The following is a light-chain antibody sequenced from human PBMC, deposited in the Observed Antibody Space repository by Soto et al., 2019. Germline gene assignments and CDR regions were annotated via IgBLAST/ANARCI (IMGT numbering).Light chain of an antibody. V-gene: IGKV3-20*01. Sequence: EIALTQSPGTLSLSPGERATLSCRASQSVTANYLAWYQQRPGQAPRLLIYAASIGATGVPDRFSGSGSGTDFSLTISRLEPEDFAVYYCLQYGVPLWTFGQGTTVE. CDR2: AAS. J-gene: IGKJ1*01. CDR1: QSVTANY. CDR3: LQYGVPLWT.